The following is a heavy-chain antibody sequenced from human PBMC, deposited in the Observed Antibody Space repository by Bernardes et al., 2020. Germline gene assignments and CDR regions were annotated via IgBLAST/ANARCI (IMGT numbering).Heavy chain of an antibody. CDR3: ARDRFGGGSCYSGPYYYYGMDV. D-gene: IGHD2-15*01. V-gene: IGHV3-66*03. J-gene: IGHJ6*02. CDR1: GFTVSSNY. CDR2: IYSCGST. Sequence: GGSLRLSCAASGFTVSSNYMSWVRQAPGKGLEWVSVIYSCGSTYYADSVKGRFTISRDNSKNTLYLQMNSLRAEDTAVYYCARDRFGGGSCYSGPYYYYGMDVWGQGTTVTVSS.